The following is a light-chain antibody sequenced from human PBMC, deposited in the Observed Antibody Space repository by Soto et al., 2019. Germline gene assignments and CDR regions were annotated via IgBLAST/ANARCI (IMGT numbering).Light chain of an antibody. CDR2: GAS. CDR3: QQYGSTLRT. V-gene: IGKV3-20*01. Sequence: EIVLTQSPGTLSLSPAERATLSCRASQSVSSSYLAWYQQKPGQAPRLLIYGASSRATGIPDRFSGSGSGTDFTLTISRLEPEDFAVYYCQQYGSTLRTFGQVTIVDIK. J-gene: IGKJ1*01. CDR1: QSVSSSY.